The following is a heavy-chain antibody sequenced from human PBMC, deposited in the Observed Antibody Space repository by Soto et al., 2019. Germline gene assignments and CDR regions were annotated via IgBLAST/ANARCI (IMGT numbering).Heavy chain of an antibody. D-gene: IGHD3-22*01. J-gene: IGHJ4*02. CDR3: ARTTVPNYYGDY. V-gene: IGHV1-2*02. CDR2: INPSGGGT. Sequence: QVQLVQSGPEVKKPGASVKVSCKASGYPFTGYYIHWVRQAPGQGLEWMGWINPSGGGTNFAQNFLGSVTMTRDTSISTAYMELSSLRSDDTAIYYCARTTVPNYYGDYWGQGTLVTVSS. CDR1: GYPFTGYY.